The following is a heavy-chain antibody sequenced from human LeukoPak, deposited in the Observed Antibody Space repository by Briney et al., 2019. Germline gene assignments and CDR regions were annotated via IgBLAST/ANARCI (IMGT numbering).Heavy chain of an antibody. CDR1: GFTFSSYA. Sequence: GGSLRLSCAASGFTFSSYAMSWVRQAPGEGLEWVSAISGSGGSTYYADSVKGRFTISRDNAKNTLYLQMNSLRAEDTAVYYCARARGIAAAAYWGQGTLVTVSS. CDR3: ARARGIAAAAY. J-gene: IGHJ4*02. D-gene: IGHD6-13*01. CDR2: ISGSGGST. V-gene: IGHV3-23*01.